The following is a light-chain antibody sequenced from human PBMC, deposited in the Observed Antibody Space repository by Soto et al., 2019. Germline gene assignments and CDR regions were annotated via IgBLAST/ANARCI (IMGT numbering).Light chain of an antibody. CDR1: QSVLYSSNNKNY. V-gene: IGKV4-1*01. CDR3: QQYYSTPRYT. CDR2: WAS. J-gene: IGKJ2*01. Sequence: DIVMTQSPDSLAVSLGERATINCKSSQSVLYSSNNKNYLAWYQQKQGQPPKLLIYWASTRESGVPDRFSGSGSGTYCSLTISSLQAEDVAVYYCQQYYSTPRYTFGQGTKLEIK.